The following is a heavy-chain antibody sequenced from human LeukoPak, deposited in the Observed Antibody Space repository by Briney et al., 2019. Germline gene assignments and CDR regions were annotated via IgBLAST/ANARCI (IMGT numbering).Heavy chain of an antibody. CDR3: ARDRVMNYYDSSGYPDAFDI. J-gene: IGHJ3*02. CDR2: IYSGDST. CDR1: GFTFSSYA. Sequence: GGSLRLSCAASGFTFSSYAMSWVRQAPGKGLEWVSVIYSGDSTYYADSVKGRFTISRDNSKNTLYLQMNSLRAEDTAVYYCARDRVMNYYDSSGYPDAFDIWGQGTMVTVSS. D-gene: IGHD3-22*01. V-gene: IGHV3-66*01.